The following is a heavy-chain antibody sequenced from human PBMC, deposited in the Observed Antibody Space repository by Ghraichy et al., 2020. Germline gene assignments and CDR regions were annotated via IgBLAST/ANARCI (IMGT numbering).Heavy chain of an antibody. D-gene: IGHD2-21*02. CDR1: GGSISSYY. J-gene: IGHJ2*01. CDR3: ARDHIVVVTATQTPIYWYFDL. Sequence: SETLSLTCTVSGGSISSYYWSWIRQPAGKGLEWIGRIYTSGSTNYNPSLKSRVTMSVDTSKNQFSLKLSSVTAADTAVYYCARDHIVVVTATQTPIYWYFDLWGRGTLVTVSS. V-gene: IGHV4-4*07. CDR2: IYTSGST.